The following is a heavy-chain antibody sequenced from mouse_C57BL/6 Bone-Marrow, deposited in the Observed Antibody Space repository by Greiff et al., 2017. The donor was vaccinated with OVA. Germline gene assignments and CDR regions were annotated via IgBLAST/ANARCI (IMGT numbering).Heavy chain of an antibody. CDR3: AGVYDYDGVFDY. CDR2: ISSGGSYT. CDR1: GFTFSSYG. Sequence: EVMLVESGGDLVKPGGSLKLSCAASGFTFSSYGMPWVRQTPDKRLEWVATISSGGSYTYYPDSVKGRFTISRDNAKNTLYLQMSSLKSEDTAMYYCAGVYDYDGVFDYWGQGTTLTVSS. D-gene: IGHD2-4*01. V-gene: IGHV5-6*01. J-gene: IGHJ2*01.